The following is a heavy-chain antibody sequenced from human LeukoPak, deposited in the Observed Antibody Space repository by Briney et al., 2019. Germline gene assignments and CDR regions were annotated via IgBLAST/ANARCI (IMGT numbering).Heavy chain of an antibody. CDR2: INHSGST. CDR1: GGSFSGYY. CDR3: ARGSAKEYSSSWYRGDYYYYMDV. J-gene: IGHJ6*03. V-gene: IGHV4-34*01. Sequence: SETLSLTCAVYGGSFSGYYWSWIRQPPGKGLEWIGEINHSGSTNYNPSLKSRVTISVDTSKNQFSLKLSSVTAADTAVYYCARGSAKEYSSSWYRGDYYYYMDVWGKGTTVTASS. D-gene: IGHD6-13*01.